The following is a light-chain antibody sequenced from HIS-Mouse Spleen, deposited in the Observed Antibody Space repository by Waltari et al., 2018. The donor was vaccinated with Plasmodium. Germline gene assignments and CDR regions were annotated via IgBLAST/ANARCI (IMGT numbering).Light chain of an antibody. CDR1: SSDVGGYNY. Sequence: CTGTSSDVGGYNYVSWYQQHPGKAPKLMIYEVSNRPSGVSNRFSGSKSGNTASLTISGLQAEDEADYYCSSYTSSSTLLYVFGTGTKVTVL. CDR3: SSYTSSSTLLYV. CDR2: EVS. V-gene: IGLV2-14*01. J-gene: IGLJ1*01.